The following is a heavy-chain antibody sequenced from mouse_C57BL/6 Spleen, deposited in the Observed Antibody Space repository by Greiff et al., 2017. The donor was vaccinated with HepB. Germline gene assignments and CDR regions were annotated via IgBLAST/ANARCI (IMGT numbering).Heavy chain of an antibody. CDR3: ARPSIYYDYRYFDV. D-gene: IGHD2-4*01. Sequence: QVQLQQPGAELVKPGASVKMSCKASGYTFTSYWITWVKQRPGQGLEWIGDIYPGSGGTNYNEKFKSKATLTVDTSSSTAYMQLSSLTSEDSAVYYCARPSIYYDYRYFDVWGTGTTVTVSS. CDR1: GYTFTSYW. J-gene: IGHJ1*03. V-gene: IGHV1-55*01. CDR2: IYPGSGGT.